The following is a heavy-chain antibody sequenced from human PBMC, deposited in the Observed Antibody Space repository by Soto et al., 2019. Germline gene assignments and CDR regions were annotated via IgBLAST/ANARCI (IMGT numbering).Heavy chain of an antibody. CDR3: ARTRGYSYGYADY. CDR1: GGTFSSYA. Sequence: AVKVSCKASGGTFSSYAISWVRQAPGQGLEWMGGIIPIFGTANYAQKFQGRVTITADESTSTAYMELSSLRSEDTAVYYCARTRGYSYGYADYWGQGTLVTVSS. D-gene: IGHD5-18*01. V-gene: IGHV1-69*13. CDR2: IIPIFGTA. J-gene: IGHJ4*02.